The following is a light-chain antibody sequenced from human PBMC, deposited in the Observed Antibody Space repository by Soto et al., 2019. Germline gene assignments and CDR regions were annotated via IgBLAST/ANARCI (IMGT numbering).Light chain of an antibody. V-gene: IGKV3-20*01. CDR3: QQYGSSRT. CDR2: GAS. CDR1: QSVRSSY. J-gene: IGKJ1*01. Sequence: EIVLTQSPGTLSLSPGERATLSCRASQSVRSSYLAWYQQKPGQAPRLLIYGASSRATGIPDRFSGSGSGTDFTLTISRREPEDFAVYYCQQYGSSRTFGHANKVEIK.